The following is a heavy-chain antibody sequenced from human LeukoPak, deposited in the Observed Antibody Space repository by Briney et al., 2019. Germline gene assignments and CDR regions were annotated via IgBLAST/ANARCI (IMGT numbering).Heavy chain of an antibody. Sequence: ASVKVSFKASGYTFTDYYIHWVRQAPGQGLEWMGGINPNSGYTKYPQKFQGRVTVTRDTSINTAYMDLTGLTSDDTAIYYCARDESMFYGDYFDDWGQGTLVTVSS. CDR2: INPNSGYT. J-gene: IGHJ4*02. V-gene: IGHV1-2*02. D-gene: IGHD4-17*01. CDR1: GYTFTDYY. CDR3: ARDESMFYGDYFDD.